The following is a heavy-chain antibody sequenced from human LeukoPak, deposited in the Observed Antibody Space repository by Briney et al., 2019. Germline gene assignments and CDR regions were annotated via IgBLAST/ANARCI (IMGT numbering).Heavy chain of an antibody. D-gene: IGHD2-8*01. V-gene: IGHV4-59*08. CDR3: AKWASDNRAFDL. J-gene: IGHJ4*02. CDR2: GHYSGNT. CDR1: GTSITSYY. Sequence: SETLSLTCTVSGTSITSYYWNRIRQAPGQGPEWVGYGHYSGNTKYNPPLKSRVTISVDTSKNQSSLRLSSVTAADTAVYFCAKWASDNRAFDLWGQGTLVTVSS.